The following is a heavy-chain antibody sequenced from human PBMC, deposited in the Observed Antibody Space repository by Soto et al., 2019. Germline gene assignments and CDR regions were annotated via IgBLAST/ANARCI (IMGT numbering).Heavy chain of an antibody. V-gene: IGHV1-2*02. CDR1: GYTFTGYY. Sequence: ASVKVSCKASGYTFTGYYMHWVRQAPGQGLEWMGWINPNSGGTNYAQKFQGRVTMTRDTSISTAYMELSRLRSDDTAVYYCARADGMGYYYYGMDVWGQGTTVTVSS. D-gene: IGHD1-26*01. J-gene: IGHJ6*02. CDR2: INPNSGGT. CDR3: ARADGMGYYYYGMDV.